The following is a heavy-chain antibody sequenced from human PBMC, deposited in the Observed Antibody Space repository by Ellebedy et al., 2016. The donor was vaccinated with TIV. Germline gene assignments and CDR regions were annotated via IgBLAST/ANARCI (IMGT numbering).Heavy chain of an antibody. V-gene: IGHV3-23*01. CDR2: ISGSGGST. CDR1: GFIFTNFS. CDR3: AKRASSGWSYYFDY. J-gene: IGHJ4*02. Sequence: GESLKISXAVSGFIFTNFSMNWVRQAPGKGLEWVSVISGSGGSTYYADSVKGRFTISRDNSKNTLYLQMNSLRAEDTAVYYCAKRASSGWSYYFDYWGQGTLVTVSS. D-gene: IGHD6-19*01.